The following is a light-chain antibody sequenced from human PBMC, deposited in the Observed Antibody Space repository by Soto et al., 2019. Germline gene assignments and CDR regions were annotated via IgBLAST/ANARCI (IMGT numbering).Light chain of an antibody. J-gene: IGLJ2*01. V-gene: IGLV1-40*01. CDR1: SSNIGAGYD. CDR2: GNS. Sequence: QSVLTQPPSVSGAPGQRVTISCTGSSSNIGAGYDVHWYQQLPGTAPKLLIYGNSNRPSGVPDRFSGSKSGTSASLAITGLQAEDEADNYCQSYDSSHVVFGGGTKVTVL. CDR3: QSYDSSHVV.